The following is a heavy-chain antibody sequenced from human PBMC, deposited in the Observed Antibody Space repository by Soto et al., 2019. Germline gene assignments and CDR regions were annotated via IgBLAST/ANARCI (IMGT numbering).Heavy chain of an antibody. D-gene: IGHD3-22*01. V-gene: IGHV1-69*13. CDR3: ARGNMIVVVMPLGY. CDR1: GGTFSSYA. CDR2: IIPIFGTA. Sequence: ASVKVSCKASGGTFSSYAISWVRQAPGQGLEWMGGIIPIFGTANYAQKFQGRVTITADESTSTAYMELSSLRSEDTAVYYCARGNMIVVVMPLGYWGQGTLVTVSS. J-gene: IGHJ4*02.